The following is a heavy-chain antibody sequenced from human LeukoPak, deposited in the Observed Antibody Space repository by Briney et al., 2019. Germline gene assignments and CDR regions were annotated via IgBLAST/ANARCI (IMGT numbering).Heavy chain of an antibody. CDR3: ARAYDSSGYYPS. Sequence: PSETLSLTCTVSGYSISSGYYWGWIRQPPGKGLEWIGSIYYSGSTYYNPSLKSRVTISVDTSKNQFSLKLSSVTAADTAVYYCARAYDSSGYYPSWGQGTLVTVSS. CDR1: GYSISSGYY. CDR2: IYYSGST. V-gene: IGHV4-38-2*02. J-gene: IGHJ5*02. D-gene: IGHD3-22*01.